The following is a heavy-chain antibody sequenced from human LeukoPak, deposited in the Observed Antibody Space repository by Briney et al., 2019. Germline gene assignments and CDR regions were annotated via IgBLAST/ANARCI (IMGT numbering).Heavy chain of an antibody. CDR2: IKQDGSEK. J-gene: IGHJ3*02. D-gene: IGHD3-3*01. CDR3: TTIAWGLYDFSDI. Sequence: GGSLRLSCAASGFTFSSYWMSWVRQAPGKGLEWVANIKQDGSEKYYVDSVKGRFTISRDNAKNSLYLQMNSLKIEDTAVYYCTTIAWGLYDFSDIWGQGTMVTVSS. CDR1: GFTFSSYW. V-gene: IGHV3-7*03.